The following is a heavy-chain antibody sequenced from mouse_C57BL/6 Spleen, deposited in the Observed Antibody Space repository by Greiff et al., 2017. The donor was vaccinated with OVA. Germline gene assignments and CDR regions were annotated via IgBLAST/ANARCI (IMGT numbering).Heavy chain of an antibody. D-gene: IGHD2-3*01. CDR2: IDPSDSYT. Sequence: QVQLQQPGAELVKPGASVKLSCKASGYTFTSYWMQWVKQRPGQGLEWIGEIDPSDSYTNYNQKFKGKATLTVDTSSSTAYMQLSSLTSEDSAVYDCARGGYSNYFDYWGQGTTLTVSS. J-gene: IGHJ2*01. V-gene: IGHV1-50*01. CDR3: ARGGYSNYFDY. CDR1: GYTFTSYW.